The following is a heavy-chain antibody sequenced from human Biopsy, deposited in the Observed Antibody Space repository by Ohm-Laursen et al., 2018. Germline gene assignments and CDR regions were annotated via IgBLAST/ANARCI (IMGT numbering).Heavy chain of an antibody. V-gene: IGHV4-59*02. CDR1: GDSVTKYY. Sequence: SETLSLTCTVSGDSVTKYYWSWIRQPPGKGLEWIGHIYYSVMTNYNPSLQSRVSISVDTSRNQVSLTLSSVTAADTAVYFCAAVDYSAYTTVDHWGQGTLITVSS. D-gene: IGHD5-12*01. CDR3: AAVDYSAYTTVDH. CDR2: IYYSVMT. J-gene: IGHJ4*02.